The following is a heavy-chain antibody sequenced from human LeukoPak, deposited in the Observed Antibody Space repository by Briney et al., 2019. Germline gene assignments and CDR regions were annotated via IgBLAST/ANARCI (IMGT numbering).Heavy chain of an antibody. CDR1: GYTFTSYD. D-gene: IGHD3-9*01. J-gene: IGHJ6*02. CDR2: MNPNSGNT. CDR3: ARGRYFDWLLYTPNYYYYGMDV. V-gene: IGHV1-8*01. Sequence: ASVKVSCKASGYTFTSYDINWVRQATGQGLEWMGWMNPNSGNTGYAQKFQGRVTMTRNTSISTAYMELSSLRSEDTAVYYCARGRYFDWLLYTPNYYYYGMDVWGQGTTVTVSS.